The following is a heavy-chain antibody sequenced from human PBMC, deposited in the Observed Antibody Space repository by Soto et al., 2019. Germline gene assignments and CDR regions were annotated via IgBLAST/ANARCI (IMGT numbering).Heavy chain of an antibody. CDR1: GGSFSGYY. J-gene: IGHJ6*03. V-gene: IGHV4-34*01. CDR3: ARGDIVIVPAARAYYYYRDV. Sequence: QVQLQQWGAGLLKPSETLSLTCAVYGGSFSGYYWSWIRQPPGKGLEWIGEINHSGSTNYNPSLKSRVTISVDTSKNQFSLKLSSVTAAGTAVYYCARGDIVIVPAARAYYYYRDVWGKGTTVTVSS. D-gene: IGHD2-2*01. CDR2: INHSGST.